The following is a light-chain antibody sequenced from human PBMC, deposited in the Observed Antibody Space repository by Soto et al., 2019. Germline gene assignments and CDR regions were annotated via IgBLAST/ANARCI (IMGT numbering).Light chain of an antibody. V-gene: IGKV1-12*01. CDR1: QDISDW. Sequence: DIQMTQSPSSVSASVGDRVTITCRASQDISDWLAWYQQKPGKAPRLLIYDASALPRGVPSRFSGSGSGTKFTLTIASLQPEDFATYYCLQHNSYPAWTFGQGTKVDIK. CDR2: DAS. CDR3: LQHNSYPAWT. J-gene: IGKJ1*01.